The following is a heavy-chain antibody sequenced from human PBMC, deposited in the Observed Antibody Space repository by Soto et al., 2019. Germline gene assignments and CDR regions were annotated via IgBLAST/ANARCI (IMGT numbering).Heavy chain of an antibody. D-gene: IGHD3-22*01. J-gene: IGHJ4*02. Sequence: SETLSLTCSVSGDSMNNGDYFWTWIRQTTGKGLQWIGYISYSGSTFYNPSLKTRLAMSVDTSKNQFSVRLRSVTAADTAVYYCARDRAHFYESSGRLDLWGQGMLVTVSS. CDR3: ARDRAHFYESSGRLDL. CDR1: GDSMNNGDYF. V-gene: IGHV4-30-4*01. CDR2: ISYSGST.